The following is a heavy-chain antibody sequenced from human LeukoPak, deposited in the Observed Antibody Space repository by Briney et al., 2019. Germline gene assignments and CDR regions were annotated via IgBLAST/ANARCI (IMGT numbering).Heavy chain of an antibody. CDR1: GGSFSGYY. J-gene: IGHJ4*02. V-gene: IGHV4-34*01. Sequence: SETLSLTCAVYGGSFSGYYWSWIRQPPGKGLEWIGEINHSGSTNYNPSLKSRVTISVDTSKNQFSLKLSSVTAADTAMYYCARVYGDYEYYFDYWGQGTLVTVSS. D-gene: IGHD4-17*01. CDR2: INHSGST. CDR3: ARVYGDYEYYFDY.